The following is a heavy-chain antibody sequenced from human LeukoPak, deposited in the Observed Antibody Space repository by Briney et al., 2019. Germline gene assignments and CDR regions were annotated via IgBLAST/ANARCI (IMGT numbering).Heavy chain of an antibody. Sequence: AESLTLSCTVSGFTFSSYGMHWVRQAPAKGLEWVAFISYDESNKCYADSVNGRFSSSRDNSKNTLYLQMNSLRAEDTAVYYCAKEDLWFGELFAYYFDYWGQGTLVTVSS. CDR3: AKEDLWFGELFAYYFDY. J-gene: IGHJ4*02. CDR2: ISYDESNK. D-gene: IGHD3-10*01. V-gene: IGHV3-30*18. CDR1: GFTFSSYG.